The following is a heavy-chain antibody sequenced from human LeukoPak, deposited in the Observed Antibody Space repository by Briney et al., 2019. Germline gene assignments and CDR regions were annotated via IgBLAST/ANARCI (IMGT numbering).Heavy chain of an antibody. V-gene: IGHV3-9*01. J-gene: IGHJ4*02. D-gene: IGHD3/OR15-3a*01. Sequence: GGSRRLSGAASGFTFDDYAMHWVRQAPGKGLEGVSGIRWNSGNIGYADSVKGRFPISRDSAKNSLYLQMNSLRPEDTALYYCAKVTGTGLGRNLFDSWGQGTLVTVSS. CDR3: AKVTGTGLGRNLFDS. CDR1: GFTFDDYA. CDR2: IRWNSGNI.